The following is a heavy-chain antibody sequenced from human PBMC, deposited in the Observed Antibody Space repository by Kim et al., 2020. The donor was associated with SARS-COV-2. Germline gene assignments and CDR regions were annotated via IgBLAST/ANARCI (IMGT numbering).Heavy chain of an antibody. J-gene: IGHJ3*02. CDR1: GYSFTSYW. CDR3: ARPLRGLSDAFDI. V-gene: IGHV5-51*01. D-gene: IGHD3-16*02. Sequence: GASLKISCKGSGYSFTSYWIGWVRQMPGKGLEWMGIIYPGDSDTRYSPSFQGQVTISVDKSISTAYLQWSSLKASDTAMYYCARPLRGLSDAFDIWGQGTMVTVSS. CDR2: IYPGDSDT.